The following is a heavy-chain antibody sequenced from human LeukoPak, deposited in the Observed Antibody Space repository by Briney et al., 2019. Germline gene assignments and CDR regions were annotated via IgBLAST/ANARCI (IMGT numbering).Heavy chain of an antibody. D-gene: IGHD6-13*01. CDR2: INHSGST. J-gene: IGHJ5*02. CDR3: ARSGSSSWYSQYNWFDP. CDR1: GGSFSGYY. V-gene: IGHV4-34*01. Sequence: SESLSLTCAVYGGSFSGYYWSWIRQPPGKGLEWIGEINHSGSTNYNPSLKSRVTISVDTSKNQFSLKLSSVTAADTAVYYCARSGSSSWYSQYNWFDPWGQGTLVTVSS.